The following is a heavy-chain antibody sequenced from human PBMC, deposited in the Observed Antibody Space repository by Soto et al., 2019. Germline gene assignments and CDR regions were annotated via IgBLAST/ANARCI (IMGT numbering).Heavy chain of an antibody. CDR3: ARAIDYGGNSGSSDY. Sequence: ASVKVSCKASGYTFTSYGISWVRQAPGQGLEWMGWISAYNGNTNYAQKLQGRVTMTTDTSTSTAYMELRSLRSDDTAVYYCARAIDYGGNSGSSDYWGRGTLVTVSS. V-gene: IGHV1-18*01. D-gene: IGHD4-17*01. CDR1: GYTFTSYG. CDR2: ISAYNGNT. J-gene: IGHJ4*02.